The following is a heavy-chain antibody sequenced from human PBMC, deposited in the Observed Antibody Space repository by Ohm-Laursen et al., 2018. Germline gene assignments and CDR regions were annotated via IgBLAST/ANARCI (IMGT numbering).Heavy chain of an antibody. CDR2: TSSSGSTI. Sequence: SLRLSCSASGFTFSDYYMSWIRQAPGKGLAWVSYTSSSGSTIYYADSVKGRSTISRDNAKNSLYLQMNSLRAEDTAVYYCARVSNQWELLLDGFDFWGQGTMVTVSS. CDR1: GFTFSDYY. CDR3: ARVSNQWELLLDGFDF. V-gene: IGHV3-11*01. J-gene: IGHJ3*01. D-gene: IGHD1-26*01.